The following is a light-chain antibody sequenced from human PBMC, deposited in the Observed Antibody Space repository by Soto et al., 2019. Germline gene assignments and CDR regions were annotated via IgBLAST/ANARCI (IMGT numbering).Light chain of an antibody. CDR1: SSNIGNNY. V-gene: IGLV1-51*01. Sequence: QSVLTQPPSVSAAPGQKVTISCSGSSSNIGNNYVSWYQQLPGTAPKLLIYDNNKRPSGIPDRFSGSKSGTSATLGITGLQTGDGADYYCGTWDSSLSAYVFGTGTQLTVL. J-gene: IGLJ1*01. CDR2: DNN. CDR3: GTWDSSLSAYV.